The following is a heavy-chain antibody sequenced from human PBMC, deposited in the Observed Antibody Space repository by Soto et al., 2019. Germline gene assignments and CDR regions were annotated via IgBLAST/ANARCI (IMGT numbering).Heavy chain of an antibody. Sequence: LRLSCAASGFTFSSYGMHWVRQAPGKGLEWVAVISYDGSNKYYADSVKGRFTISRDNSKNTLYLQMNSLRAEDTAVYYCAKAVRFDFWSGYSYYYGMDVWGQGTTVTVSS. CDR1: GFTFSSYG. CDR2: ISYDGSNK. CDR3: AKAVRFDFWSGYSYYYGMDV. D-gene: IGHD3-3*01. J-gene: IGHJ6*02. V-gene: IGHV3-30*18.